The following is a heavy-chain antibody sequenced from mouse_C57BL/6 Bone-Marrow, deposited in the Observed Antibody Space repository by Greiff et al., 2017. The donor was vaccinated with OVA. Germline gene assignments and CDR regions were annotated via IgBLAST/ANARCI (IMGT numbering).Heavy chain of an antibody. D-gene: IGHD1-1*01. V-gene: IGHV1-81*01. CDR2: IYPRRGNT. CDR3: ARYYYGSSYRYWYFDV. J-gene: IGHJ1*03. CDR1: GYTFTSYG. Sequence: VKLMESGAELARPGASVKLSCKASGYTFTSYGISWVKQRTGQGLEWIGEIYPRRGNTYYNEKFKGKATLTADKSSSKAYMELRSLTSEDSAVYFCARYYYGSSYRYWYFDVWGTGTTLTVSS.